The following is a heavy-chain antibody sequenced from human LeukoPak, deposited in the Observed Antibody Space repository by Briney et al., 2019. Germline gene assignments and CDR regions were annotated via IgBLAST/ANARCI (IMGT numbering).Heavy chain of an antibody. CDR1: GFPFSSYA. Sequence: PGGSPRLSCAASGFPFSSYAMGWVRQAPGKGLEWVSSIRGNGERTFYADSVKGRFTISRDNSKNTVSLQMTSLEAEDTAVYYCVRNGCSATNCYIFLGDWYFDLWGRGTLVTVSS. D-gene: IGHD2-2*02. CDR3: VRNGCSATNCYIFLGDWYFDL. J-gene: IGHJ2*01. V-gene: IGHV3-23*01. CDR2: IRGNGERT.